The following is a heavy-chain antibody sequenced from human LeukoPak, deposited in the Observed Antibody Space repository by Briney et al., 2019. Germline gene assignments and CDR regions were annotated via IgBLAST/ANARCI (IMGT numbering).Heavy chain of an antibody. V-gene: IGHV3-74*01. CDR1: GFDFSSNW. J-gene: IGHJ4*02. Sequence: GGSLRLSCAASGFDFSSNWMHWVRHAPGQGLVWVSRIKGDGISTNYADSVKGRFTISRDIAKNTLYLQMNSLRAEDTGVYYCAKDHYWSIDYWGRETLVTVSS. CDR2: IKGDGIST. CDR3: AKDHYWSIDY. D-gene: IGHD3-3*01.